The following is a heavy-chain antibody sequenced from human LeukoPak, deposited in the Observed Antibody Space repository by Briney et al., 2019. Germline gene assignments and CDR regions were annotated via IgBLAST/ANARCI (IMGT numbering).Heavy chain of an antibody. CDR3: ARESFAARWD. V-gene: IGHV3-7*01. Sequence: GGSLRLSCAASGFTFSNAWMSWVRQAPGKGLEWVANIKQDGSEKDYVDSVKGRFTISRDNAKNSLYLQMNSLTAEDTAVYYCARESFAARWDWGQGTLVTVSS. CDR2: IKQDGSEK. J-gene: IGHJ4*02. D-gene: IGHD6-6*01. CDR1: GFTFSNAW.